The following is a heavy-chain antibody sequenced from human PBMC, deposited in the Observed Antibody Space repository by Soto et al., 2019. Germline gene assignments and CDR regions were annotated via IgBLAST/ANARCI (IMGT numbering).Heavy chain of an antibody. Sequence: PGGSLRLSCAASGFTFSSYAMSWVRQAPGRGLEWVSAISGSGGSTYYADSVKGRFTISRDNSKNTLYLQMNSLRAEDTAVYYCAKIGRIVVVVARDYWGQGTLVTVSS. CDR2: ISGSGGST. CDR1: GFTFSSYA. J-gene: IGHJ4*02. V-gene: IGHV3-23*01. CDR3: AKIGRIVVVVARDY. D-gene: IGHD2-15*01.